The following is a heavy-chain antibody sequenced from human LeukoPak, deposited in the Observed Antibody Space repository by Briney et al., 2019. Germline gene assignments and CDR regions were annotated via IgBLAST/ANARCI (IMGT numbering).Heavy chain of an antibody. V-gene: IGHV3-30-3*01. D-gene: IGHD2-8*01. CDR3: ARFLSMVYAPYYLDY. J-gene: IGHJ4*02. Sequence: HPGGSLRLSCAASGFTFSSYAMHWVRQAPGKGLEWVAVISYDGSNKYYADSVKGRFTISRDNSENTLYLQMNSLRAEDTAVYYCARFLSMVYAPYYLDYWGQGTLVTVSS. CDR2: ISYDGSNK. CDR1: GFTFSSYA.